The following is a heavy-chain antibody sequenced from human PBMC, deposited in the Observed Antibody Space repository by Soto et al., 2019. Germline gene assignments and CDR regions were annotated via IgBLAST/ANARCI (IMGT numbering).Heavy chain of an antibody. V-gene: IGHV1-18*01. CDR3: ARDWDILTGYCAFDY. J-gene: IGHJ4*02. D-gene: IGHD3-9*01. CDR2: ISAYNGNT. Sequence: RASVKVSCKASGYTFTSYGISWVRQAPGQGLEWMGWISAYNGNTNYAQKLQGRVTMTTDTSTSTAYMELRSLRSDDTAVYYCARDWDILTGYCAFDYWGQGTLVTVSS. CDR1: GYTFTSYG.